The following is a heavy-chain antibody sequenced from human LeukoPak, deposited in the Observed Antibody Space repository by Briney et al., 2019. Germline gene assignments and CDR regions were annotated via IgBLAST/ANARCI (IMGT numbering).Heavy chain of an antibody. Sequence: GASVKVSCKASGYTFTGYCMHWVRQAPGQGLEWMGWINPNSGGTNYAQKFQGRVTMTRDTSISTAYMELSRLRSDDTAVYYCARAPSYGGNSYVDYWGQGTLVTVSS. J-gene: IGHJ4*02. CDR1: GYTFTGYC. D-gene: IGHD4-23*01. CDR3: ARAPSYGGNSYVDY. V-gene: IGHV1-2*02. CDR2: INPNSGGT.